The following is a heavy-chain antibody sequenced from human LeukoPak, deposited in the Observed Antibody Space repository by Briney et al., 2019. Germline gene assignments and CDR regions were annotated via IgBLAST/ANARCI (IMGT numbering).Heavy chain of an antibody. CDR3: AKEGMIRGVIDY. CDR1: AASISSYY. J-gene: IGHJ4*02. CDR2: IHTSGST. V-gene: IGHV4-4*07. D-gene: IGHD3-10*01. Sequence: PSETLSLTCTVSAASISSYYWSWIRQPAGKGLEWIGHIHTSGSTNYNPSLKSRVTMSVDTSKNQFSLKLNSVTAADTAVYYCAKEGMIRGVIDYWGQGALVTVSS.